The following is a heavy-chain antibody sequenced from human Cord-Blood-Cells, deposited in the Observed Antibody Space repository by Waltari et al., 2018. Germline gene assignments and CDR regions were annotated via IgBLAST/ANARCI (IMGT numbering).Heavy chain of an antibody. V-gene: IGHV1-69*01. J-gene: IGHJ4*02. CDR3: AREGYGDNDFDY. CDR1: GGTFSSYA. CDR2: INPIFGTT. Sequence: VQLVQSGAGGKKPGASVEVPCKASGGTFSSYAIRRVRQAPGQGLEWMGWINPIFGTTNYAQKFQGRVTITTDESTSTAYMELSSLRSEDTAVYYCAREGYGDNDFDYWGQGTMVTVSS. D-gene: IGHD4-17*01.